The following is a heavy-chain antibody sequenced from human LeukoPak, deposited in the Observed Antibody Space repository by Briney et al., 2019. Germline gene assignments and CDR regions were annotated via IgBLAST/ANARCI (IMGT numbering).Heavy chain of an antibody. D-gene: IGHD5-24*01. J-gene: IGHJ4*02. V-gene: IGHV3-48*03. CDR2: ISSSGRTI. Sequence: QTGGSMRLSCAASGFTFSFYEMSWVRQAPGKGLEWLSYISSSGRTIHDADSVRGRFTISRDNAKNSLYLQMNSLRAEDTAVYYCARSRDNYFDYWGQGTLVTVSS. CDR3: ARSRDNYFDY. CDR1: GFTFSFYE.